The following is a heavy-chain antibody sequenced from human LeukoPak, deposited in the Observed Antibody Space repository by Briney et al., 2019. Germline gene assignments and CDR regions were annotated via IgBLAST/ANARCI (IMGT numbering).Heavy chain of an antibody. Sequence: GASVKVSCEASGYTFTSYGISWVRQAPGQGLEWMGWISAYNGNTNYAQKLQGRVTMTTDTSTSTAYMELRSLRSDDTAVYYCARDAPYSSSWHMNYYYGMDVWGQGTTVTVSS. CDR3: ARDAPYSSSWHMNYYYGMDV. V-gene: IGHV1-18*01. CDR2: ISAYNGNT. CDR1: GYTFTSYG. J-gene: IGHJ6*02. D-gene: IGHD6-13*01.